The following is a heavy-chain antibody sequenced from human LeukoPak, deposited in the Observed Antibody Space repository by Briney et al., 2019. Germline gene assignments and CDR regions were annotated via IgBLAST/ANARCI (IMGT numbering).Heavy chain of an antibody. J-gene: IGHJ4*02. V-gene: IGHV4-59*01. CDR3: ARALYGDPSLDY. Sequence: SETLSLTCTVSGGSISSYYWSWIRQPPGKGLEWIGYIYYSGSTNYNPSLKSRVTISVDTSKNQFSLKLSSVTAADTAVYYCARALYGDPSLDYWGQGTLVTVPS. CDR2: IYYSGST. CDR1: GGSISSYY. D-gene: IGHD4-17*01.